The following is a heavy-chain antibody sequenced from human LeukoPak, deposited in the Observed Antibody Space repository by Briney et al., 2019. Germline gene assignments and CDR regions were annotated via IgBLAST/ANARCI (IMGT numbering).Heavy chain of an antibody. Sequence: PSETLSLTCSVSGDSISNNNYYWGWIRQPPGKGLEWIGSFTYGGGTYYNPPLKSRVTISVDTSKNQFSLKVTSVTAADTAVYYCARRSSNPVGAIDYWGQGTLVIVSS. D-gene: IGHD1-26*01. CDR3: ARRSSNPVGAIDY. CDR2: FTYGGGT. V-gene: IGHV4-39*01. J-gene: IGHJ4*02. CDR1: GDSISNNNYY.